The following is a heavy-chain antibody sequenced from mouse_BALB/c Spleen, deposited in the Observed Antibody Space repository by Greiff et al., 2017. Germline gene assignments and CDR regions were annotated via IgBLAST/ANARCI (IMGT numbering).Heavy chain of an antibody. J-gene: IGHJ3*01. CDR1: GYSITSDYA. Sequence: EVKLMESGPGLVKPSQSLSLTCTVTGYSITSDYAWNWIRQFPGNKLEWMGYISYSGSTSYNPSLKSRIFITRDTSKNQFFLQLNSVTTEDTATYYCAGYDYDWFAYWGQGTLVTVSA. CDR3: AGYDYDWFAY. D-gene: IGHD2-4*01. CDR2: ISYSGST. V-gene: IGHV3-2*02.